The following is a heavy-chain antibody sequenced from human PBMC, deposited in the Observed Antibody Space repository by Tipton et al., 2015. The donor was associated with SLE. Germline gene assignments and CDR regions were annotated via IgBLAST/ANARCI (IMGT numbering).Heavy chain of an antibody. D-gene: IGHD6-19*01. Sequence: TLSLTCTVSGGSISSHYWSWIRQPPGKGLEWIGYIYYSGSTNYNPSLKSRVTISVDTSKNQFSLKLSSVTAADTAVYYCARHFIAVAGRGFDYWGQGTLVTVSS. J-gene: IGHJ4*02. CDR3: ARHFIAVAGRGFDY. CDR1: GGSISSHY. V-gene: IGHV4-59*08. CDR2: IYYSGST.